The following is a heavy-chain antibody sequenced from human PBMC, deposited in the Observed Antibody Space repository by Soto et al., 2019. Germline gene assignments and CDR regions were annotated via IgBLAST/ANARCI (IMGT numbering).Heavy chain of an antibody. Sequence: PSETLSLTCTVSGGSISSGGYYWSWIRQHPGKGLEWIGYIYYSGSTYYNPSLKSRVTISVDTSKNQFSLKLSSVTAADTAVYYCAREGTTAAGTTPILWGQGTLVNVS. V-gene: IGHV4-31*03. J-gene: IGHJ4*02. CDR3: AREGTTAAGTTPIL. CDR1: GGSISSGGYY. CDR2: IYYSGST. D-gene: IGHD6-13*01.